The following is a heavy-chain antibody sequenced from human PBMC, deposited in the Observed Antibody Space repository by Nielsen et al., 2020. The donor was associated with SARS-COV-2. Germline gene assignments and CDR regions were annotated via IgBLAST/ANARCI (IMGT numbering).Heavy chain of an antibody. D-gene: IGHD1-1*01. CDR2: IYSGGTT. V-gene: IGHV3-66*01. CDR3: ARGYMFFDS. J-gene: IGHJ4*02. Sequence: GGSLRLSCAASGFTIGTDYVNWDRQAPGKGLEWVSVIYSGGTTYYADSVKGRFSISRDISRNTVYLQMNRLRGEDTAVFYCARGYMFFDSWGQGTLVTVSS. CDR1: GFTIGTDY.